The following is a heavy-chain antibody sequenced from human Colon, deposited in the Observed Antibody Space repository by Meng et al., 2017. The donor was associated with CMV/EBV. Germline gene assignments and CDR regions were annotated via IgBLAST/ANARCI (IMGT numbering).Heavy chain of an antibody. CDR3: VRDTISGVVAFEY. D-gene: IGHD3-3*01. V-gene: IGHV3-21*06. J-gene: IGHJ4*02. Sequence: GESLKISCAASGFTFSSYWMSWVRQAPGKGLEWVSSIVSSSTYIFYADSVKGRFTISRDNAKNLLYLQMNSLRAEDTGIYYCVRDTISGVVAFEYWGQGALVTVSS. CDR2: IVSSSTYI. CDR1: GFTFSSYW.